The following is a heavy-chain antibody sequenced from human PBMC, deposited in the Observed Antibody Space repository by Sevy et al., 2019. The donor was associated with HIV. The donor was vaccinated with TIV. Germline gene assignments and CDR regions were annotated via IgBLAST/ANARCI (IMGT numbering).Heavy chain of an antibody. J-gene: IGHJ4*01. D-gene: IGHD3-10*01. CDR1: GGIFRSNA. V-gene: IGHV1-69*13. CDR3: ARDKYYYVSGSFDY. CDR2: LIAVFGTT. Sequence: ASVKVSYKASGGIFRSNAISWVRQAPGQGLEWMGGLIAVFGTTNYAQKFQGRVTVSADESRSTAYMELSSLRSEDTAVYYCARDKYYYVSGSFDYWRQGTQVTVS.